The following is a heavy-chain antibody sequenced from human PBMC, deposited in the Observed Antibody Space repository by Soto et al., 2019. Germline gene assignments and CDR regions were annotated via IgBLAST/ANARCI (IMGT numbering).Heavy chain of an antibody. CDR1: GFTLSNFW. Sequence: EVQLVESGGDLAQPGGSLRLSCAASGFTLSNFWVNWVRQAPGKGLEWVANIKQDGSEKYYVDSVKGRFTISRDNTKNSLFLQMNNLRAEDTAVYYCLVTTSAFDIWGQGTTVTDSS. D-gene: IGHD4-17*01. J-gene: IGHJ3*02. CDR2: IKQDGSEK. V-gene: IGHV3-7*01. CDR3: LVTTSAFDI.